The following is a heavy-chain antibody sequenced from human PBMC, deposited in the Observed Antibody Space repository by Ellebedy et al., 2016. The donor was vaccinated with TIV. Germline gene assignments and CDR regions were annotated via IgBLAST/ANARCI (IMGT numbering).Heavy chain of an antibody. CDR3: ARDGYCSSTSCYVWDY. V-gene: IGHV3-66*01. CDR1: GFTFSSYA. D-gene: IGHD2-2*01. CDR2: IYSGGST. Sequence: GESLKISCAASGFTFSSYAMSWVRQAPGKGLEWVSVIYSGGSTYYADSVKGRFTISRDNSKNTLYLQMNSLRAEDTAVYYCARDGYCSSTSCYVWDYWGQGTLVTVSS. J-gene: IGHJ4*02.